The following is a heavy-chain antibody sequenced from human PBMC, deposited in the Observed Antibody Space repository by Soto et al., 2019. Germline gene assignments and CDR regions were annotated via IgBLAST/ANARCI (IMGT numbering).Heavy chain of an antibody. CDR3: AKDSRRFGSGYPQRYTHCDY. V-gene: IGHV3-23*01. CDR1: GFTFSSYA. CDR2: ISGSGGST. J-gene: IGHJ4*02. Sequence: QSGGSLRLSCAASGFTFSSYAMSWVRQAPGKGLEWVSAISGSGGSTYYADSVKGRFTISRDNSKNTLCLQMNSLRAEDTAVYYCAKDSRRFGSGYPQRYTHCDYWGQGTLVSVAS. D-gene: IGHD3-22*01.